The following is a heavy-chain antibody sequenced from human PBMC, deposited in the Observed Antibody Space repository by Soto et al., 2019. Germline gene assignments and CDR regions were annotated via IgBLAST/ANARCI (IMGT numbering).Heavy chain of an antibody. J-gene: IGHJ3*02. CDR3: ARARPTSGPAYGLDI. V-gene: IGHV3-48*04. D-gene: IGHD4-17*01. CDR1: GFTFSGYS. Sequence: EVQLVESGGGLVQPGGSLRLSCAVSGFTFSGYSFNWVRQAPGRGLEWVLFIGSTGSVTHYADSVMGRFTISRDNARNSLYLQMDSLRADDTAVYRCARARPTSGPAYGLDIWGQGKVVTVSS. CDR2: IGSTGSVT.